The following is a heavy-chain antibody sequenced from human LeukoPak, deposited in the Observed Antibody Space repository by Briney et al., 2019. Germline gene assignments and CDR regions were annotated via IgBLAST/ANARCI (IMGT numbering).Heavy chain of an antibody. V-gene: IGHV3-74*01. CDR1: GFTFSSYW. J-gene: IGHJ5*02. CDR3: ARDTYDILTA. CDR2: IKSDGSST. D-gene: IGHD3-9*01. Sequence: PGGSLRLSCAASGFTFSSYWMHWVRQAPGKGLVWVSRIKSDGSSTTSADSVKGRFTISRDKDKNTLYLQMNSLRAEDTAVYYCARDTYDILTAWGQGTLVTVS.